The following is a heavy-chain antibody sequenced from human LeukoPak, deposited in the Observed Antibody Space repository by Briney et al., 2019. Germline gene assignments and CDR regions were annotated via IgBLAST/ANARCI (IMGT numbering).Heavy chain of an antibody. CDR2: INGDGSTT. CDR1: GFTFSSYW. J-gene: IGHJ4*02. Sequence: QSGGSLRLSCAASGFTFSSYWMHWVRQGPGKGLVWVSRINGDGSTTHYADSVKGRFTISRDNAKNTLYLQMNSLRAEDTAVYYCARGMVRGVIDFLDYWGQGTLVTVSS. V-gene: IGHV3-74*01. D-gene: IGHD3-10*01. CDR3: ARGMVRGVIDFLDY.